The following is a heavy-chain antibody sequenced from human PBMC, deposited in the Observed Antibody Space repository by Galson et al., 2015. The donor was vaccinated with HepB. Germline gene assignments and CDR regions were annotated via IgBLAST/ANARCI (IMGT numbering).Heavy chain of an antibody. Sequence: SLRLSCAASGFTFSSYAMSWVRQAPGKGLEWVSAISGSGGSTYYADSVKGRFTISRDNSKNTLYLQMNSLRAEDTAVYYCAKRRWSYDILTGYDYWGQGTLVTVSS. V-gene: IGHV3-23*01. J-gene: IGHJ4*02. CDR3: AKRRWSYDILTGYDY. CDR1: GFTFSSYA. CDR2: ISGSGGST. D-gene: IGHD3-9*01.